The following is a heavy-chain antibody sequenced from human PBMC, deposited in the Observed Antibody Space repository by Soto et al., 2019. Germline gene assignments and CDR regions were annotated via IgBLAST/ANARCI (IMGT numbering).Heavy chain of an antibody. D-gene: IGHD2-2*01. Sequence: SETLSLTCTVCGGSISSGDYYWRWIRQPPGKGLEWIGYIYYSGSTNYNPSLQSRVTISVDTSKNQFSLKLSSVTAADTAVYYCARAVLPATAPFDYWGQGTLVTVSS. J-gene: IGHJ4*02. CDR3: ARAVLPATAPFDY. CDR2: IYYSGST. V-gene: IGHV4-61*08. CDR1: GGSISSGDYY.